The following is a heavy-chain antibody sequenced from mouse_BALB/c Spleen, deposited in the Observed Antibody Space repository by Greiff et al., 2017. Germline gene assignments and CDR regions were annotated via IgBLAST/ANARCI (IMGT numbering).Heavy chain of an antibody. V-gene: IGHV2-2*02. J-gene: IGHJ1*01. Sequence: VKLMESGPGLVQPSQSLSITCTVSGFSLTSYGVHWVRQSPGKGLEWLGVIWSGGSTDYNAAFISRLSISKDNSKSQVFFKMNSLQANDTAIYYWARSGHWYFDVWGAGTTVTVSS. CDR2: IWSGGST. CDR3: ARSGHWYFDV. CDR1: GFSLTSYG.